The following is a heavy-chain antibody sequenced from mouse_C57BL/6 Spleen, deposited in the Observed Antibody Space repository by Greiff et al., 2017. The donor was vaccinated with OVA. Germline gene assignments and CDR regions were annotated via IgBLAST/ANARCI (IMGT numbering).Heavy chain of an antibody. D-gene: IGHD1-1*01. CDR2: IYPGNSDT. V-gene: IGHV1-5*01. CDR1: GYTFTSYW. J-gene: IGHJ2*01. Sequence: EVQLQQSGTVLARPGASVKMSCKTSGYTFTSYWMHWVKQRPGQGLEWIGAIYPGNSDTSYNQKFKGKAKLTAVTSASTAYMELSSLTNEDSAVYYCTRATVVATPFDYWGQGTTLTVSS. CDR3: TRATVVATPFDY.